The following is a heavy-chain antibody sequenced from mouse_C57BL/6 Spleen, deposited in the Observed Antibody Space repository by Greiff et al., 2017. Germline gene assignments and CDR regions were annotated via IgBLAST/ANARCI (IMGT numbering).Heavy chain of an antibody. D-gene: IGHD2-4*01. V-gene: IGHV1-4*01. J-gene: IGHJ2*01. CDR1: GYTFTSYT. CDR3: ARDDYDGFDY. Sequence: QVQLQQSGAELARPGASVKMSCKASGYTFTSYTMHWVKQRPGQGLEWIGYINPSSGYTKYNQKFKDKATLTADKSSSTAYMQLSSLTSEDSAVYYCARDDYDGFDYWGQGTTRTVSS. CDR2: INPSSGYT.